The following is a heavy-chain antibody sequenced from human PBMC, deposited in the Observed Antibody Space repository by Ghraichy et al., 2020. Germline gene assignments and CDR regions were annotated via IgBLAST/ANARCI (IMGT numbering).Heavy chain of an antibody. CDR2: INHSGST. CDR1: GGSFSGYY. D-gene: IGHD4-17*01. J-gene: IGHJ6*02. CDR3: ARQPYDYGDPPFYYYYGMDV. Sequence: SETLSLTCAVYGGSFSGYYWSWIRQPPGKGLEWIGEINHSGSTNYNPSLKSRVTISVDTSKNQFSLKLSSVTAADTAVYYCARQPYDYGDPPFYYYYGMDVWGQGTTVTVSS. V-gene: IGHV4-34*01.